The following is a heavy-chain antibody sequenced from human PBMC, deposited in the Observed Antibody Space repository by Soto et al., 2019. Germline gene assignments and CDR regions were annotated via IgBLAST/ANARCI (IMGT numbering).Heavy chain of an antibody. J-gene: IGHJ3*02. D-gene: IGHD1-20*01. CDR2: IYYSGST. V-gene: IGHV4-30-4*01. CDR1: GGSISSNDYY. CDR3: ARGRYNWNQGAFDI. Sequence: PSETLSLTCTVSGGSISSNDYYWSWIRQPPGKGLEWIGYIYYSGSTYYNPSLKSRVTISADTSKTQFSLKLTSVTAADTAVYYCARGRYNWNQGAFDIWGKGTVVTVSS.